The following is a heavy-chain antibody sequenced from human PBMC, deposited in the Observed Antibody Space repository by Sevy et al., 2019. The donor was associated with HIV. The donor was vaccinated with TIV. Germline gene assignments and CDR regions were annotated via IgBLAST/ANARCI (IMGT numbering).Heavy chain of an antibody. Sequence: EGSLRLSCAASGFTFSSNGMHWVLQAPGKELEWVAVIRYDGSNKYYADSVKGRFTISRDNSKNTLYLQMNSLRAEDTAVYYCARSSYYDSSGYFVIWGQGTLVTVSS. V-gene: IGHV3-33*01. CDR2: IRYDGSNK. CDR3: ARSSYYDSSGYFVI. CDR1: GFTFSSNG. D-gene: IGHD3-22*01. J-gene: IGHJ4*02.